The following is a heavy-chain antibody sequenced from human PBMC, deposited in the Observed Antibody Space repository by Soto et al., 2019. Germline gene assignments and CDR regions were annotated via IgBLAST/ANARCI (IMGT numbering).Heavy chain of an antibody. Sequence: QLQLQESGPGLVKPSETLSLTCTVSDGSISTTSYYWGWIRQPPGKGLEWIGTIYYSGSTYYNPSFKSRVALSVDTSKNQFSLKLSSVTAADTAVYYCARHVGYSGYDLHKKDAFDIWGQGTMVTVSS. CDR3: ARHVGYSGYDLHKKDAFDI. J-gene: IGHJ3*02. CDR1: DGSISTTSYY. CDR2: IYYSGST. V-gene: IGHV4-39*01. D-gene: IGHD5-12*01.